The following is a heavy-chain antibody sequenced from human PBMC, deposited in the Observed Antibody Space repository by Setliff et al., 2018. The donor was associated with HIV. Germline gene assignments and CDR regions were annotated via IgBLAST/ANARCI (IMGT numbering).Heavy chain of an antibody. D-gene: IGHD4-4*01. CDR3: AKTQTVITVYGPFDS. Sequence: GGSLRLSCAASGFTFSNYAMSWVRQAPGKGLEWVSGFSGSAGTTYYADSVKGRFTISRDSSKNTLYLQMNSLRAEDTAVYYCAKTQTVITVYGPFDSWGQGTPVTVSS. CDR1: GFTFSNYA. J-gene: IGHJ4*02. CDR2: FSGSAGTT. V-gene: IGHV3-23*01.